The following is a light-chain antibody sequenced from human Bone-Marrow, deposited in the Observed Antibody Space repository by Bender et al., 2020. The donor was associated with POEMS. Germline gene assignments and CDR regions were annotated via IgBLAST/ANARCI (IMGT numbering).Light chain of an antibody. CDR1: SSDVGGSNY. CDR3: SSYTSSSTWM. V-gene: IGLV2-14*03. Sequence: QSALTQPASVSGSPGQSITISCTGTSSDVGGSNYVSWYQQHPGKAPKLIIYDVSNRPSGISSRFSGSKSGNTASLTISELQAEDEADYFCSSYTSSSTWMFGGGTRLTVL. J-gene: IGLJ3*02. CDR2: DVS.